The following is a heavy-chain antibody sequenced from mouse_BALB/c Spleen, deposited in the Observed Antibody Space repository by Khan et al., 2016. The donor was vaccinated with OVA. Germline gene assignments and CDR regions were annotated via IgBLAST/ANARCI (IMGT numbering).Heavy chain of an antibody. CDR1: GFTFSSYG. Sequence: EVELGESGGGLVQPGGSLKLSCAASGFTFSSYGMSWVRQTPDKRLELVATINSNGDSTYYPDSVKGRFTISRDNAKNTLYLQMSSLKSEDTAMYYCARGLFDDYYYYDGMDNWGQGTSVTVSS. J-gene: IGHJ4*01. D-gene: IGHD2-3*01. CDR2: INSNGDST. V-gene: IGHV5-6-3*01. CDR3: ARGLFDDYYYYDGMDN.